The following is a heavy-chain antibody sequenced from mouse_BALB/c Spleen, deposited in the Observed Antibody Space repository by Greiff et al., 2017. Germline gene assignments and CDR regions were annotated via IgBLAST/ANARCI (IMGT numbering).Heavy chain of an antibody. CDR2: ISSGGSYT. Sequence: EVKLMESGGDLVKPGGSLKLSCAASGFTFSSYGMSWVRQTPDKRLEWVATISSGGSYTYYPDSVKGRFTISRDNAKNTLYLQMSSLKSEDTAMYYCARHGSSPMDYWGQGTSVTVSS. D-gene: IGHD1-1*01. CDR3: ARHGSSPMDY. J-gene: IGHJ4*01. CDR1: GFTFSSYG. V-gene: IGHV5-6*01.